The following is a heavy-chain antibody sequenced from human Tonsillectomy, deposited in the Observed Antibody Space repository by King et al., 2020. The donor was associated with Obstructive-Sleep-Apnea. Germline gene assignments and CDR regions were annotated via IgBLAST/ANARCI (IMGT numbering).Heavy chain of an antibody. CDR2: INSDGSST. J-gene: IGHJ6*02. D-gene: IGHD2-2*02. Sequence: VQLVESGGGLVQPGGSLRLSCAASGCTFSSYWMHWVRQAPGKGLVWVSRINSDGSSTSYADSVKGRFTISRDNAKNTLYLQMNSLRAEDTAVYYCARGPYCSSTSCYNYYGMDVWGQGTTVTVSS. V-gene: IGHV3-74*01. CDR1: GCTFSSYW. CDR3: ARGPYCSSTSCYNYYGMDV.